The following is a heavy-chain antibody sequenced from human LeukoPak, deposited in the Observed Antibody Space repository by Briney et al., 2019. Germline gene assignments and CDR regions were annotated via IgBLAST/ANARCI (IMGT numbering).Heavy chain of an antibody. J-gene: IGHJ6*02. CDR1: GFTFSSYA. V-gene: IGHV3-23*01. Sequence: GGSLRLSCAASGFTFSSYAMSWVRQAAGKGLEWVSAISGGGGSTYYADSVKGRFTISRDNSKNTLYLQMNSLRAEDTAVYYCAKGDILTGYYNVPGYYGMDVWGQGTTVTGSS. CDR3: AKGDILTGYYNVPGYYGMDV. D-gene: IGHD3-9*01. CDR2: ISGGGGST.